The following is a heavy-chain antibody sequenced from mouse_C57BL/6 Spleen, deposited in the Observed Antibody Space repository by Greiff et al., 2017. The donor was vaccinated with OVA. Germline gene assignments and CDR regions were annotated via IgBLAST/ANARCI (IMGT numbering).Heavy chain of an antibody. Sequence: EVQLVESGGGLVKPGGSLKLSCAASGFTFSDYGMHWVRQAPGKGLEWVAYISSGSSNIYYADTVKGRFTISRDNAKTTLCRQMTGLRSEDTAMYYCARTFPDYCGSSYLHFDYWGQGTTLTGSS. CDR1: GFTFSDYG. V-gene: IGHV5-17*01. CDR2: ISSGSSNI. CDR3: ARTFPDYCGSSYLHFDY. D-gene: IGHD1-1*01. J-gene: IGHJ2*01.